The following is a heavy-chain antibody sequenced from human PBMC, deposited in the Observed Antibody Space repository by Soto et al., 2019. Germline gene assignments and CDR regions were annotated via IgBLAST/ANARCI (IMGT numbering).Heavy chain of an antibody. Sequence: QLQLQESGSGLVKPSQTLSLTCAVSGGSISSGGYSWSWIRQPPGKGREWIGYIYHSGSTYYNPSLRSRVTIXVXRXXNQFSLQLSSVTAADTAVYYCARAHYGDYGYGMDVWGQGTTVTVSS. D-gene: IGHD4-17*01. CDR3: ARAHYGDYGYGMDV. V-gene: IGHV4-30-2*01. CDR1: GGSISSGGYS. J-gene: IGHJ6*02. CDR2: IYHSGST.